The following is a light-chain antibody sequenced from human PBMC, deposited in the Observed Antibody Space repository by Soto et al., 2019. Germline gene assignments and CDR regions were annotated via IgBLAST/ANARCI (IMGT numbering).Light chain of an antibody. Sequence: EIVMTQSPATLSVSPGERATLSCRASQSIKNNLIWYQQRPGQPPRLLIYGASTRATGIPARFSGSGSGTNFTLTISSLQSEDFATYYCQQYDNLPLTFGGGTKVEIK. CDR2: GAS. V-gene: IGKV3-15*01. J-gene: IGKJ4*01. CDR1: QSIKNN. CDR3: QQYDNLPLT.